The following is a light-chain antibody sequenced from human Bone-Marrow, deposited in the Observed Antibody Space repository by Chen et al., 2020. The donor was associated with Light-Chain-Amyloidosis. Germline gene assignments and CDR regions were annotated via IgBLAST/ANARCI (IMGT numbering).Light chain of an antibody. CDR1: SSDVGGDNH. CDR2: EVT. V-gene: IGLV2-14*01. Sequence: QSALTQPASVSGSPGQSITISCTGTSSDVGGDNHVSWYQQPPDKAPKLMIYEVTNRPSWVPDRFSGSKSDNTASLTISGLQTEDEADSFCSEYTITNARVFGSGTRVTVL. J-gene: IGLJ1*01. CDR3: SEYTITNARV.